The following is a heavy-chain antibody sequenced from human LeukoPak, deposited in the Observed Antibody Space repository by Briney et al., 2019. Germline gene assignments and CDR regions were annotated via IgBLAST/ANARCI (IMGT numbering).Heavy chain of an antibody. J-gene: IGHJ4*02. Sequence: SETLSLTCAVYGGSFSGYYWSWIRQPPGKGLEWIGEINHSGSTNYNPSLKSRVTISVDTSKNQFSLKLCSVTAADTAVYYCARGEYYDFWSGSLPDYWGQGTLVTVSS. CDR3: ARGEYYDFWSGSLPDY. D-gene: IGHD3-3*01. CDR1: GGSFSGYY. V-gene: IGHV4-34*01. CDR2: INHSGST.